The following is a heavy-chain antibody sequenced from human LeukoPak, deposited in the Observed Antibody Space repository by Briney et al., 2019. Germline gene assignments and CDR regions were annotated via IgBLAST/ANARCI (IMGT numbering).Heavy chain of an antibody. CDR3: ATQGGY. CDR2: IWYDGSND. V-gene: IGHV3-33*01. D-gene: IGHD3-16*01. J-gene: IGHJ4*02. Sequence: GKSLRLSCAASGFIFSSYGTHWVRQAPGKGLEWVAVIWYDGSNDNYADSVKGRFTISRDNSKNTLYLQMNSLRAEDTAVYYCATQGGYWGQGTLVTVSS. CDR1: GFIFSSYG.